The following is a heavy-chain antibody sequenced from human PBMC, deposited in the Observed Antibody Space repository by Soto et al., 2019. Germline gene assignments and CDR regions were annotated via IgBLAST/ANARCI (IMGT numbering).Heavy chain of an antibody. D-gene: IGHD6-13*01. Sequence: EVQLLESGGGLVQPGGSLRLSCAASGFTFSSYAMNWVRQAPGKGLEWVSVISGSDGSTYYADSVKGRFTISRDNSKNTLNLQMNSLRAEDTAVYYCARRSSSWYVDYWGQGPLVTVSS. J-gene: IGHJ4*02. CDR3: ARRSSSWYVDY. CDR1: GFTFSSYA. V-gene: IGHV3-23*01. CDR2: ISGSDGST.